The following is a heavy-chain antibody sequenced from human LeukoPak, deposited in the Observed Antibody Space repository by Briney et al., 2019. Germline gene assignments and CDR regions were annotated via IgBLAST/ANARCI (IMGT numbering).Heavy chain of an antibody. CDR1: RFTFSSYS. CDR3: ARDLGGAAAETR. J-gene: IGHJ1*01. V-gene: IGHV3-74*01. CDR2: VDIDGSTT. D-gene: IGHD6-13*01. Sequence: PGGSLRLSCAASRFTFSSYSMNWVRQAPGKGLVWVSRVDIDGSTTTYADSVKGRFTISRDNAKNTLYLQMNSLRIEDTAVYYCARDLGGAAAETRGGQGTLVTVSS.